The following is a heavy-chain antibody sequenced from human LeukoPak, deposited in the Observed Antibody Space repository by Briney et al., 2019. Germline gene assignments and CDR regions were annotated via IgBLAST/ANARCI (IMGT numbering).Heavy chain of an antibody. CDR1: DYSISRGYH. Sequence: PQTLSLTSAVSDYSISRGYHWGWIRQPPEKGLGWIGRIFRSGSTCYSPSLKGRVTMSVGSSKNEFSLNMSSVTAADTAVYYCARGYIGNSGRYYYYYMDVWGKGTTVAVSS. J-gene: IGHJ6*03. D-gene: IGHD1-26*01. V-gene: IGHV4-38-2*01. CDR2: IFRSGST. CDR3: ARGYIGNSGRYYYYYMDV.